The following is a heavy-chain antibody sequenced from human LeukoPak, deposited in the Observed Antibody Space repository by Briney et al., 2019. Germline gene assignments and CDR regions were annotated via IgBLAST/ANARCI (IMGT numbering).Heavy chain of an antibody. V-gene: IGHV3-33*01. Sequence: GGSLRLSCAASGFTFSSYGMHWVRQAPGKGLEWVAVIWYDGSNKYYADSVKGRFTISRDNSKNTLYLQMNNLRAEDTAVYYRARDLWDIVVVPAAMGYYSDYWGQGTLVTVSS. J-gene: IGHJ4*02. CDR2: IWYDGSNK. CDR3: ARDLWDIVVVPAAMGYYSDY. CDR1: GFTFSSYG. D-gene: IGHD2-2*01.